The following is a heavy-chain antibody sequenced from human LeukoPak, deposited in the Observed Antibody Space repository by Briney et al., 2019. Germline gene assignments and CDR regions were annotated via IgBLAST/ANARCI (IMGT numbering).Heavy chain of an antibody. CDR2: IVGSGGST. CDR1: GFTFSSYG. CDR3: ARNGRRTTVTSDV. Sequence: PGGSLRLSCVASGFTFSSYGMSWVRQAPGKGLEWVSAIVGSGGSTNYADSVKGRFTISRDNSKSTLYLQMNSLRGEDTALYYCARNGRRTTVTSDVWGQGPWSPSPQ. J-gene: IGHJ1*01. D-gene: IGHD4-17*01. V-gene: IGHV3-23*01.